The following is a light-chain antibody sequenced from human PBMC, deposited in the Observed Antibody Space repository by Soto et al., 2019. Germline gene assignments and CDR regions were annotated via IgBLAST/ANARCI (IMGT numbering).Light chain of an antibody. CDR1: SSDIGAYKY. CDR3: CSYRSTSTLV. J-gene: IGLJ2*01. Sequence: QSVLTQPASVSGSPGQSVTISCTGTSSDIGAYKYVSWYQHHPGKSPRLMIYEVSNRPSGVSNRFSASKSGNTASLTISGLHAEAEADYYCCSYRSTSTLVFGGGTKLTVL. CDR2: EVS. V-gene: IGLV2-14*01.